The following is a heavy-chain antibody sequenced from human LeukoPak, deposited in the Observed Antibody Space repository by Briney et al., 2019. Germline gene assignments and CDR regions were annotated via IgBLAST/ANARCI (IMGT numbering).Heavy chain of an antibody. CDR1: GGSFSGYY. J-gene: IGHJ4*02. CDR2: INHSGST. V-gene: IGHV4-34*01. CDR3: ASPWDF. Sequence: PSETLSLTCAVYGGSFSGYYWGWIRQPPGKGLEWIGEINHSGSTNYNPSLKSRVTISVDTSKNQFSLKLSTVTAADTAVYYCASPWDFWGQGTLLTVSS.